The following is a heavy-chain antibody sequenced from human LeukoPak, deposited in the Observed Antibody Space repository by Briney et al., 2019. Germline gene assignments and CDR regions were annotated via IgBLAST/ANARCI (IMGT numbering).Heavy chain of an antibody. Sequence: GSLRLSCAASGFTFSSYNMNWVRQAPGKGLEWVSDISSSGSTIYFADSVKGRFTISRDNAKNSLYLQMNSLRDEDTAVYYCARLEYYYVSGNYYKLFDYWGQGTLVTVCS. CDR1: GFTFSSYN. CDR3: ARLEYYYVSGNYYKLFDY. D-gene: IGHD3-10*01. J-gene: IGHJ4*02. CDR2: ISSSGSTI. V-gene: IGHV3-48*02.